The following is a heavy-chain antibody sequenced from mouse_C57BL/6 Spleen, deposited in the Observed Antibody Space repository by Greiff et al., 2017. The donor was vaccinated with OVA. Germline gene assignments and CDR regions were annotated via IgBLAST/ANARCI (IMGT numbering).Heavy chain of an antibody. V-gene: IGHV5-16*01. D-gene: IGHD2-1*01. CDR2: INYDGSST. Sequence: EVKVVESEGGLVQPGSSMKLSCTASGFTFSDYYMAWVRQVPEKGLEWVANINYDGSSTYYLDSLKSRFIISRDNAKNILYLQMSSLKSEDTATYYCARDGNYDYYAMDYWGQRTSVTVSS. CDR3: ARDGNYDYYAMDY. CDR1: GFTFSDYY. J-gene: IGHJ4*01.